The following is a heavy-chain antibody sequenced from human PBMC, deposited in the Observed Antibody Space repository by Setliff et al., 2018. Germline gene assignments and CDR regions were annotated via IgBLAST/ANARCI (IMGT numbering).Heavy chain of an antibody. D-gene: IGHD6-6*01. J-gene: IGHJ5*02. Sequence: PSETLSLTCTVSGGSINSGSYYWSWIRQPAGKGLEWIGSIYYSGSTYYNPSLKSRVTISVDTSKNSVYLQINSLRAEDTAVYYCARAPSSSSASWFDPWGQGTLVTVSS. V-gene: IGHV4-39*07. CDR3: ARAPSSSSASWFDP. CDR1: GGSINSGSYY. CDR2: IYYSGST.